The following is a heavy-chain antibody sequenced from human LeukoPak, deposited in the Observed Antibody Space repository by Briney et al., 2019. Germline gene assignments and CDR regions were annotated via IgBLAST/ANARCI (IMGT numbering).Heavy chain of an antibody. J-gene: IGHJ4*02. CDR3: ARDYYDSSGYSSFDY. D-gene: IGHD3-22*01. V-gene: IGHV4-61*01. CDR1: GGSVSSGSYY. CDR2: IYYSGST. Sequence: SETLSLTCTVSGGSVSSGSYYWSWIRQPPGKGLEWIGYIYYSGSTNYNPSLKSRVTISVDTSKNQFSLKLSSVTAADTAVYYCARDYYDSSGYSSFDYWGQGTLVTVPS.